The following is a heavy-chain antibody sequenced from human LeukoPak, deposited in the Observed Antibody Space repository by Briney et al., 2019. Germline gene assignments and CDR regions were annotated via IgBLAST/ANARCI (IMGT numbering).Heavy chain of an antibody. V-gene: IGHV4-59*01. J-gene: IGHJ4*02. CDR1: GGSISSDY. CDR2: IHYSGST. Sequence: PSETLSLTCTVSGGSISSDYWSWIRQPPRKGLEWIGYIHYSGSTNQNPSLKSRVTISGDTSKNQLSLKLSSVTAADTAVYYCARARDTVTSGFDYWGQGTLVTVS. CDR3: ARARDTVTSGFDY. D-gene: IGHD5-18*01.